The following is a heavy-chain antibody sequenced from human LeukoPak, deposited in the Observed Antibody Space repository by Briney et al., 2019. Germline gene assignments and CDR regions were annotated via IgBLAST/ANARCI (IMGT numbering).Heavy chain of an antibody. CDR1: GFTFSSYS. Sequence: GGSLGLSCAASGFTFSSYSMNWVRQAPGKGLEWVSSISSSSSYIYYADSVKGRFTISRDNAKNSLYLQMNSLRAEDTAVHYCAKHAGGILWFGEFTNTPYGMDVWGQGTTVTVSS. V-gene: IGHV3-21*04. CDR2: ISSSSSYI. J-gene: IGHJ6*02. D-gene: IGHD3-10*01. CDR3: AKHAGGILWFGEFTNTPYGMDV.